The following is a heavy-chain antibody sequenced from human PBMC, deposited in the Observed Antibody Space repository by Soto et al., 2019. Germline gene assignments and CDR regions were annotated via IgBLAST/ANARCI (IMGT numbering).Heavy chain of an antibody. Sequence: SETLSLTCTVSGGSITSGYEYWSWIRQPPGKGLEWIGYIYYSGSTHYNPSLKSRVIISVDTSKNKFSLKLSSVTAADTAVYYCAREYSSSWFRFDYWGQGTLVTVSS. V-gene: IGHV4-30-4*01. CDR2: IYYSGST. CDR1: GGSITSGYEY. J-gene: IGHJ4*02. CDR3: AREYSSSWFRFDY. D-gene: IGHD6-13*01.